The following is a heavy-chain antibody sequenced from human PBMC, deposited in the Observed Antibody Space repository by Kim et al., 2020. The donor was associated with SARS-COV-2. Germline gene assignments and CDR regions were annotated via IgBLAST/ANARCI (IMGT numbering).Heavy chain of an antibody. J-gene: IGHJ4*02. CDR1: GCTFSSYA. V-gene: IGHV3-23*01. CDR2: ISGSGGST. CDR3: AKDGELSSGAHDY. D-gene: IGHD2-15*01. Sequence: GGSLRLSCAASGCTFSSYAMSWVRQAPGKGLEWVSAISGSGGSTYYADSVKGRFTISRDNSKNTLYLQMNSLRAEDTAVYYCAKDGELSSGAHDYWGQGTLVTVSS.